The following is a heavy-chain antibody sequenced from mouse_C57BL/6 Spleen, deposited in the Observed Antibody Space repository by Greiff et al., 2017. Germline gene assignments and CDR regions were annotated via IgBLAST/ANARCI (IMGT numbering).Heavy chain of an antibody. CDR1: GFSLTSYG. J-gene: IGHJ4*01. V-gene: IGHV2-6-1*01. D-gene: IGHD1-1*01. CDR3: ARHGDYYGSSYDAMDY. CDR2: IWSDGST. Sequence: VQLQQSGPGLVAPSQSLSITCTVSGFSLTSYGVHWVRQPPGKGLEWLVVIWSDGSTTYNSALKSRLSISKDNSKSQVFLKMNSLQTDDTAMYYCARHGDYYGSSYDAMDYWGQGTSVTVSS.